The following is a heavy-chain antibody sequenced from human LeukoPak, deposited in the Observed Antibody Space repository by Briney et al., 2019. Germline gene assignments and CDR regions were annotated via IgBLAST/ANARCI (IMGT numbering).Heavy chain of an antibody. J-gene: IGHJ4*02. CDR3: ARAQTNYDILTGYYEFED. D-gene: IGHD3-9*01. Sequence: GASVKVSCKASGYTFTSYGINWVRQATGQGLEWMGWMSPNSGNTGYAQKFQGRVTMTRNTSISTAYMELSSLRSEDTAVYYCARAQTNYDILTGYYEFEDWGQGTLVTVSS. CDR1: GYTFTSYG. CDR2: MSPNSGNT. V-gene: IGHV1-8*02.